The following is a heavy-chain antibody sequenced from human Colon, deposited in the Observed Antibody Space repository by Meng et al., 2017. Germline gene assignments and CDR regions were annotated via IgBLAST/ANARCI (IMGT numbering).Heavy chain of an antibody. CDR1: GFSVSSDF. V-gene: IGHV3-66*02. Sequence: EVQLVESGGGLVQSGGSLRLSWAVSGFSVSSDFMIWVRQAPGKGLEWVSMIHSSAGTFFADSVKGRFTVSTDNSKNTLYLQMNSLRIEDTAVYHCANRFVWGLGTLVTVSS. J-gene: IGHJ4*02. D-gene: IGHD3-3*01. CDR3: ANRFV. CDR2: IHSSAGT.